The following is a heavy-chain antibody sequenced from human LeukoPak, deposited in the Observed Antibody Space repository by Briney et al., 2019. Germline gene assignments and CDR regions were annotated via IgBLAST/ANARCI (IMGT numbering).Heavy chain of an antibody. Sequence: SETLSLTCTASGSSISSSSYYWGWIRQPPGKGLEWIGSIYYSGSTYYNPSLKSRVTIAVDTSKNQFSLKLSSVTAADTAVYYCARRGVVVVTAHPDAFDIWGQGTMVTVSS. J-gene: IGHJ3*02. V-gene: IGHV4-39*01. CDR1: GSSISSSSYY. CDR2: IYYSGST. CDR3: ARRGVVVVTAHPDAFDI. D-gene: IGHD2-21*02.